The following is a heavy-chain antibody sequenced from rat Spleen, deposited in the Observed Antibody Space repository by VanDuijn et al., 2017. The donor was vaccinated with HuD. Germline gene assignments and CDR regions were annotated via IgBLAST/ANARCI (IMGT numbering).Heavy chain of an antibody. CDR1: GFTFNDYY. CDR3: ARSVFDY. V-gene: IGHV5-7*01. CDR2: INYDGSST. Sequence: EVQLVESDGGLVQPGRSLKLSCAASGFTFNDYYMAWVRPAPTKGLEWVATINYDGSSTNYRDSVKGRFTISRDNAKSTLYLQMDSLKSEDTATYYCARSVFDYWGQGVMVTVSS. J-gene: IGHJ2*01.